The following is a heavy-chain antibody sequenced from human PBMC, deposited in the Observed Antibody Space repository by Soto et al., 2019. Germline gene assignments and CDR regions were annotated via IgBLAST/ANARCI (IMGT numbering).Heavy chain of an antibody. D-gene: IGHD4-17*01. CDR1: GGTFSSYT. V-gene: IGHV1-69*02. Sequence: QVQLVQSGAEVKKPGSSVKVSCKASGGTFSSYTISWVRQAPGQGLEWMGRIIPILGIANYAQKFQGRVTITADKSTSTAYMELSSLRSEDTAVYYCARQTTVVTGYDYDGMDVWGQGTTVTVSS. CDR2: IIPILGIA. J-gene: IGHJ6*02. CDR3: ARQTTVVTGYDYDGMDV.